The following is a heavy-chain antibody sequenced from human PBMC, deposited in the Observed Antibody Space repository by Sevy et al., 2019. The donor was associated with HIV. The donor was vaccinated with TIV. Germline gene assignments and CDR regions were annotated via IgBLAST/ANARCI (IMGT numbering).Heavy chain of an antibody. CDR2: INEDGTEN. D-gene: IGHD3-22*01. CDR1: GFTFGSYW. J-gene: IGHJ4*02. V-gene: IGHV3-7*01. Sequence: GGSLRLSCAGSGFTFGSYWMNWVRRAPGKGLEWVANINEDGTENNYLDSVKGRFTISRDNAENSVYLQVNNLRLEDTAVYFCARGPTYYYDSTGKARPDYWGQGTLVTVSS. CDR3: ARGPTYYYDSTGKARPDY.